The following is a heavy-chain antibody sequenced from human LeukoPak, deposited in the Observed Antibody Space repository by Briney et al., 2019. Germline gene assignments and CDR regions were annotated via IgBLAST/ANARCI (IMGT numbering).Heavy chain of an antibody. CDR3: ARDLVYYGSGRNLGY. D-gene: IGHD3-10*01. CDR1: GYTFTGYY. J-gene: IGHJ4*02. V-gene: IGHV1-2*02. Sequence: ASVKVSCKASGYTFTGYYLHWVRQAPGQGLEWMGWINPNSGGTNYAQKFQGRVTMPRDTSISTAYMELSRLRSDDTAVYYCARDLVYYGSGRNLGYWGQGTLVTVSS. CDR2: INPNSGGT.